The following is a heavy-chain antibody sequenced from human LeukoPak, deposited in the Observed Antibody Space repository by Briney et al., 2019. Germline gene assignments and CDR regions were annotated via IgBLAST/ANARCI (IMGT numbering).Heavy chain of an antibody. CDR3: VGERYSYGPAKYYYYGMDV. J-gene: IGHJ6*02. CDR2: INPNSGGT. CDR1: GYTFTGYY. Sequence: ASVKVSCKASGYTFTGYYMHWVRQAPGQGLEWMGCINPNSGGTNYALKFQGRVTMTRDTSISTAYMELSRMRSDDTAVYYCVGERYSYGPAKYYYYGMDVWGQGTTVTVSS. D-gene: IGHD5-18*01. V-gene: IGHV1-2*02.